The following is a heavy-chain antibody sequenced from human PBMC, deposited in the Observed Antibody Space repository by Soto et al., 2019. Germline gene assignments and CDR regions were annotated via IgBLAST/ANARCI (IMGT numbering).Heavy chain of an antibody. CDR2: IIPIFGTA. CDR3: ASYAYYYDSSGYPTAFYNWFDP. Sequence: SVKVSCKASGGTFSSYAISWVRQAPGQGLEWMGGIIPIFGTANYAQKFQGRVTITADESTSTAYMELSSLRSEDTAVYYCASYAYYYDSSGYPTAFYNWFDPWGQGTLVTVSS. D-gene: IGHD3-22*01. CDR1: GGTFSSYA. J-gene: IGHJ5*02. V-gene: IGHV1-69*13.